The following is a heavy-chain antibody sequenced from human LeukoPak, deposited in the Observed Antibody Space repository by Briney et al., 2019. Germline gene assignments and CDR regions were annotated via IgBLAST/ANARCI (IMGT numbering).Heavy chain of an antibody. CDR3: ARAADSSGLNYYYYYYMDV. J-gene: IGHJ6*03. CDR2: INPSGGST. V-gene: IGHV1-46*03. Sequence: ASVKVSCKASGYTFTSYYMHWVRQAPGQGLEWMGIINPSGGSTSYAQKFQGRVTMTRDTSTSTVYMELSSLRSEDTAVYYCARAADSSGLNYYYYYYMDVWGKGTTVTVCS. CDR1: GYTFTSYY. D-gene: IGHD3-22*01.